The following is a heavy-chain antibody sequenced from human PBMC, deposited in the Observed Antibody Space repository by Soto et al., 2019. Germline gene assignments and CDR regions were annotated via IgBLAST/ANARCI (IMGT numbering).Heavy chain of an antibody. D-gene: IGHD6-13*01. CDR1: GDSISSSEW. CDR2: IYHSGST. CDR3: ARLSTWSNFDY. Sequence: PSETLSLTCAVSGDSISSSEWWSWVRQTPEKGLEWIGEIYHSGSTNYNPSLKNRVTLSVDESKNQFSLNLSSMTAADTAVYFCARLSTWSNFDYWGQGILVTVSS. J-gene: IGHJ4*02. V-gene: IGHV4-4*02.